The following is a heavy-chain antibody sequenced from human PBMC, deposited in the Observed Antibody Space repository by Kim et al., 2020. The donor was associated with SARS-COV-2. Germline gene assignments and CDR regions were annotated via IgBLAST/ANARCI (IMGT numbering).Heavy chain of an antibody. Sequence: ASVKVSCKVSGYTLTELSMHWVRQAPGKGLEWMGGFDPEDGETIYAQKFQGRVTMTEDTSTDTAYMELSSLRSEDTAVYYCATTTISSSSWDNWFDPWGQGTLVTVSS. CDR1: GYTLTELS. CDR3: ATTTISSSSWDNWFDP. D-gene: IGHD6-13*01. V-gene: IGHV1-24*01. J-gene: IGHJ5*02. CDR2: FDPEDGET.